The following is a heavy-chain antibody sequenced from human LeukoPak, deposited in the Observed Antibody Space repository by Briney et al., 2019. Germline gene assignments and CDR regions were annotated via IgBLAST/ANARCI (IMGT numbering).Heavy chain of an antibody. CDR1: GYTFTGYY. Sequence: GASVKVSCKASGYTFTGYYMHWVRQAPGQGLEWMGWINTNTGNPTYAQGFTGRFVFSLDTSVSTAYLQISSLKAEDTAVYYCARDLGRDLTILDYWGQGTLVTVSS. CDR2: INTNTGNP. D-gene: IGHD7-27*01. V-gene: IGHV7-4-1*02. J-gene: IGHJ4*02. CDR3: ARDLGRDLTILDY.